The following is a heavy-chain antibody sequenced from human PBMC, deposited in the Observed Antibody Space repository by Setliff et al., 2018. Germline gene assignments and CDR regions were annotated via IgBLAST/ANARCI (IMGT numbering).Heavy chain of an antibody. CDR3: ARRSGDRGMTTGWPDDFDY. J-gene: IGHJ4*01. V-gene: IGHV1-18*01. CDR2: ISA. CDR1: GYIFSSYG. D-gene: IGHD4-17*01. Sequence: VASVKVSCKASGYIFSSYGINWVRQAPGQGLEWMGWISAYARKFQGRVIMTTDTSTNTAYMELRSLRSDDTAVYYCARRSGDRGMTTGWPDDFDYWGRGTLVTVSS.